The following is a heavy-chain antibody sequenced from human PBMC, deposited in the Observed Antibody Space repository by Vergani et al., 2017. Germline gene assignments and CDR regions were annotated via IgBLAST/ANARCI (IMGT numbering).Heavy chain of an antibody. D-gene: IGHD3-10*01. J-gene: IGHJ3*02. Sequence: EVQLVESGGGLVQPGGSLRLSCAASGFTFSSYSMNWVRQAPGKGLEWVSYISSSSSTIYYADSVKGRFTISRDNAKNSLYVQMNSLRADDTAVYYCARDLSYGSGSYYKAFDAFDIWGQGTMVTVSS. CDR1: GFTFSSYS. CDR2: ISSSSSTI. V-gene: IGHV3-48*04. CDR3: ARDLSYGSGSYYKAFDAFDI.